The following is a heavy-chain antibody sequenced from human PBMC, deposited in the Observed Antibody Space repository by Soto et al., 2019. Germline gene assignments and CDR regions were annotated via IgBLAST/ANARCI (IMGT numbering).Heavy chain of an antibody. J-gene: IGHJ4*02. CDR3: ARGEGSGWYIFDY. D-gene: IGHD6-19*01. CDR2: ISGSGGST. V-gene: IGHV3-23*01. CDR1: GFTFSSYA. Sequence: VQLLESGGGLVQPGGSLRLSCAASGFTFSSYAMSWVRQAPGKGLEWVSAISGSGGSTYYADSVKGRFTISRDNSKNTLYLQMNSLRAEDTAVYYCARGEGSGWYIFDYWGQGTLVTVSS.